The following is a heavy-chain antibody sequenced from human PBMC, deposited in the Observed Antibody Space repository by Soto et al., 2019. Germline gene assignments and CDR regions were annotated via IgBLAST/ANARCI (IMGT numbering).Heavy chain of an antibody. CDR1: GFTFSSYG. D-gene: IGHD1-1*01. J-gene: IGHJ4*02. Sequence: QVQLVESGGGVVQPGRSLRLSCAASGFTFSSYGMHWVRQAPGKGLEWVAVISYDGSNKYYADSVKGRFTISRDNSKNTRYLQMNSLRAEDTAVYYWANAVQLEQPVDYWGQGTLVTVSS. CDR3: ANAVQLEQPVDY. CDR2: ISYDGSNK. V-gene: IGHV3-30*18.